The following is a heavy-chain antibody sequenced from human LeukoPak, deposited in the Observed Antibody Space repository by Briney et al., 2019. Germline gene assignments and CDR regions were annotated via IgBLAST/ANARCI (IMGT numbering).Heavy chain of an antibody. CDR2: ISGSGGST. CDR3: AKFSYYDSSGYPMYFDY. Sequence: PGGSLRLSCAASGFTFSSYAMSWVRQAPGKGLEWVSAISGSGGSTYYADSVKGRFTISRDNSKNTLYLQMNGLRAEDTAVYYCAKFSYYDSSGYPMYFDYWGQGTLVTVSS. J-gene: IGHJ4*02. CDR1: GFTFSSYA. V-gene: IGHV3-23*01. D-gene: IGHD3-22*01.